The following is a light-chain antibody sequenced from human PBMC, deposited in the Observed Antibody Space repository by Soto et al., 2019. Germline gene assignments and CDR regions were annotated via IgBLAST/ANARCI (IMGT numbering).Light chain of an antibody. Sequence: EIVMKHSPATLSVCTGDRATLSCRASQSISSNLAWYQQKPGQAPRLLMFRTSSRATGFPARFSGSGSGTEFNLTIRSLQSEDFGVYYCQERSNLPSTFGQGAKVDIK. CDR3: QERSNLPST. CDR2: RTS. V-gene: IGKV3-15*01. J-gene: IGKJ1*01. CDR1: QSISSN.